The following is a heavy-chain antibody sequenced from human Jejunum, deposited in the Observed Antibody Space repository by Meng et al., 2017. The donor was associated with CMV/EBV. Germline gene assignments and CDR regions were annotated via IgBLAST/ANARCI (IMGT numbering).Heavy chain of an antibody. V-gene: IGHV3-7*01. Sequence: FTFTTSGMAWVPQAPGKGLEWVANINQDEGEKYYVDSVYGRFTVSRDNAKNSLYLEMNSLRAEDTAVYYCARISKYRYGVYGMDVWGQGTTVTVSS. CDR2: INQDEGEK. CDR3: ARISKYRYGVYGMDV. J-gene: IGHJ6*02. D-gene: IGHD5-18*01. CDR1: FTFTTSG.